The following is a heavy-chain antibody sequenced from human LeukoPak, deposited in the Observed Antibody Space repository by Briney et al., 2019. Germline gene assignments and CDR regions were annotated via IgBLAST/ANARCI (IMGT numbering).Heavy chain of an antibody. CDR2: IYYSGSA. V-gene: IGHV4-59*08. CDR3: ARQYSTNWYDDRGWFDP. CDR1: GGSINSYQ. D-gene: IGHD6-13*01. Sequence: PSETLSLTCTVSGGSINSYQWSWIRQPPGKGLEWIGNIYYSGSANYNPSLTSRVIISVDTSKNQFSLKLSSVTAADTAFYYCARQYSTNWYDDRGWFDPWGQGTLVTVSS. J-gene: IGHJ5*02.